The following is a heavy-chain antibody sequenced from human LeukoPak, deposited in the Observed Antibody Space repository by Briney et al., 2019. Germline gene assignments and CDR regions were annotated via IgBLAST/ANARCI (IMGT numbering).Heavy chain of an antibody. Sequence: SVKVSCKASGGTFSSYAISWVRQAPGQGLEWMGGIIPIFGTANYAQKFQGRVTITADESTSTAYMELSSLRSEDTAVYYCARTWSDCSGGSCHPIFDYWGQGTLVTVSS. CDR3: ARTWSDCSGGSCHPIFDY. CDR1: GGTFSSYA. CDR2: IIPIFGTA. D-gene: IGHD2-15*01. J-gene: IGHJ4*02. V-gene: IGHV1-69*01.